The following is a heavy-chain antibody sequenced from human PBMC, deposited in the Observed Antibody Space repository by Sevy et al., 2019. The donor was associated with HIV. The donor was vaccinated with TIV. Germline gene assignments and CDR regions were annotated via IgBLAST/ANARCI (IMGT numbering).Heavy chain of an antibody. CDR2: IGTAGDT. D-gene: IGHD6-19*01. V-gene: IGHV3-13*01. Sequence: GGSLRLSCAASGFSFGDYDMHWVRQLSGKGLEWVSSIGTAGDTYYLGSVEGQFTISRENATNSVYLQMRSLRAGDTAVYYCARAYSSGWYDYWGQGTLVTVSS. J-gene: IGHJ4*02. CDR3: ARAYSSGWYDY. CDR1: GFSFGDYD.